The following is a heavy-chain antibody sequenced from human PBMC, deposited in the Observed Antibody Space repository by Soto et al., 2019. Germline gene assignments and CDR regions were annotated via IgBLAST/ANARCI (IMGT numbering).Heavy chain of an antibody. V-gene: IGHV3-66*01. CDR1: GFTVSSNY. CDR3: ARDLKGGNKAAPFDY. D-gene: IGHD6-13*01. J-gene: IGHJ4*02. CDR2: IYSGGST. Sequence: GGSLRLSCAASGFTVSSNYMSWVRQAPGKGLEWVSVIYSGGSTYYADSVKGRFTISRDNSKNTLYLQMNSLRAEDTAVYYCARDLKGGNKAAPFDYWGQGTLVTVSS.